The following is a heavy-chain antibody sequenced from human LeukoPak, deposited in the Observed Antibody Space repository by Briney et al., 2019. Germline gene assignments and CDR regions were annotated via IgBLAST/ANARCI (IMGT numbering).Heavy chain of an antibody. D-gene: IGHD1-26*01. Sequence: PSETLSLTCTVSGGSLSSYYWSWLRQPPGKGLEWIGYTYYSGSTNYNPSLKSRVTISVDTSKNQFSLKLSSVTAADTAVYYCARQSGSYFIYWGQGTLVTVSS. CDR2: TYYSGST. V-gene: IGHV4-59*08. CDR3: ARQSGSYFIY. J-gene: IGHJ4*02. CDR1: GGSLSSYY.